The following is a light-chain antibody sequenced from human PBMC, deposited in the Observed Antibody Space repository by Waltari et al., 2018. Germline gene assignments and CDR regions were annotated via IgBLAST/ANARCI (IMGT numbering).Light chain of an antibody. CDR1: QGISNY. Sequence: AIQITQSTYSLSASTGDKVTITCRASQGISNYLACYQQKPGKAPTLLIYDASTLQRGVPSRFSGSGSGTDFTLTISCLQSEDFATFYCQQYYGYPLTFGPGTKVDVK. CDR2: DAS. J-gene: IGKJ3*01. V-gene: IGKV1-8*01. CDR3: QQYYGYPLT.